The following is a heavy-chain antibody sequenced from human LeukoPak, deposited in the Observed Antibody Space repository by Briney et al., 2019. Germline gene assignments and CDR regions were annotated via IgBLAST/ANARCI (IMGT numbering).Heavy chain of an antibody. D-gene: IGHD5-24*01. V-gene: IGHV3-53*01. CDR3: ARDWDGYNHAFDI. Sequence: GGSLRLSCAASGFTVSKNYMSWVRQAPGKGLEWVSVIYSGGSTYYADSVKGRFTISRDSSKNTLYLQMNSLRAEDTAVYYCARDWDGYNHAFDIWGQGTMVTVSS. CDR2: IYSGGST. CDR1: GFTVSKNY. J-gene: IGHJ3*02.